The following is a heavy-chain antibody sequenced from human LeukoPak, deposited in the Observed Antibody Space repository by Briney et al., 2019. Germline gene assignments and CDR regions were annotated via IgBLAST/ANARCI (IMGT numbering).Heavy chain of an antibody. CDR2: IKSKSDGGTT. CDR3: TTEAYGGPDY. J-gene: IGHJ4*02. CDR1: AFSNAW. Sequence: PGGSLRLSCAASAFSNAWMSWVRQAPGKGLEWVGRIKSKSDGGTTDYAAPVKGRFTISREDSKNTLFLQMNSLKTEDTAVYYCTTEAYGGPDYWGQGTLVNVSS. V-gene: IGHV3-15*01. D-gene: IGHD4-23*01.